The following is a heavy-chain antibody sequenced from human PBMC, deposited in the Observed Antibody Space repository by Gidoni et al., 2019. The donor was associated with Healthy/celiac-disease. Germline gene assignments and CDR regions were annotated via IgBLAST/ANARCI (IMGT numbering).Heavy chain of an antibody. CDR1: GFTFSSYW. D-gene: IGHD5-18*01. Sequence: EVQLVESGGGLVQPGGSLRLSCAASGFTFSSYWMSWVRQAPGKGREWVANIKQDGSEKYYVDSVKGRFTISRDNAKNSLYLQMNSLRAEDTAVYYCARGYGTGRNYYYMDVWGKGTTVTVSS. J-gene: IGHJ6*03. V-gene: IGHV3-7*01. CDR2: IKQDGSEK. CDR3: ARGYGTGRNYYYMDV.